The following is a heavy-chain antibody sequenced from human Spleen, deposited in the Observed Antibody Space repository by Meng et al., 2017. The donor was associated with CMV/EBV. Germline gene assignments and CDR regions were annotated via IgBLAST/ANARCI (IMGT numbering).Heavy chain of an antibody. D-gene: IGHD6-19*01. CDR2: IIPILGIA. J-gene: IGHJ4*02. CDR3: ARDVSGWYPDY. V-gene: IGHV1-69*10. CDR1: GGTFSSYA. Sequence: SVKVSCKASGGTFSSYAISWVRQAPGQGLEWMGGIIPILGIANYAQKFQGRVTITADKSTSTAYMELSSLRSDDTAVYYCARDVSGWYPDYWGQGTLVTVSS.